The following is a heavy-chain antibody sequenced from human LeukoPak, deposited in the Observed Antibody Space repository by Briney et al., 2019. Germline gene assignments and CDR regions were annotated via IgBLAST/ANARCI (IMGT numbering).Heavy chain of an antibody. CDR2: ISYDGSNK. V-gene: IGHV3-30*04. J-gene: IGHJ4*02. D-gene: IGHD3-10*01. Sequence: GGPLRLSCAASGFTFSSYAMHWVRQAPGKGLEWVAVISYDGSNKYYADSVKGRFTISRDNSRNTLYLQMNSLRAEDTAVYYCARPPPRVFGGPYIDWGQGTLVTVSS. CDR1: GFTFSSYA. CDR3: ARPPPRVFGGPYID.